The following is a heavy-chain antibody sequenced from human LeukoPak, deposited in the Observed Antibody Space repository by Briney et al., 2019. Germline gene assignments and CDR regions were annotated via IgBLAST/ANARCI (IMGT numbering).Heavy chain of an antibody. D-gene: IGHD5-12*01. J-gene: IGHJ6*03. CDR1: GGTFSSYA. CDR2: IIPIFGTA. CDR3: ARVGSGYDLYYYYMDV. Sequence: SVKVSCKASGGTFSSYAISWVRQAPGQGLEWMGGIIPIFGTANYAQKFQGRVTITTDESTSTAYMELSSLRSEDTAVYYCARVGSGYDLYYYYMDVWGKGTTVTVSS. V-gene: IGHV1-69*05.